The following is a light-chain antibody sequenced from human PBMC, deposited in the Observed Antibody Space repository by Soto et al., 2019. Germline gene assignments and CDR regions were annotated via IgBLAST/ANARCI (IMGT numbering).Light chain of an antibody. CDR2: DAS. J-gene: IGKJ5*01. Sequence: DIQMTQSPSSLSASVGDRVTITCQASQDISNYLNWYQQKPGKAPKLLIYDASNLETGVPSRFIGSGSGTDFTFTISSLQPEDIATYYCQQYDNLPRVTFGQGTRLEIK. CDR3: QQYDNLPRVT. CDR1: QDISNY. V-gene: IGKV1-33*01.